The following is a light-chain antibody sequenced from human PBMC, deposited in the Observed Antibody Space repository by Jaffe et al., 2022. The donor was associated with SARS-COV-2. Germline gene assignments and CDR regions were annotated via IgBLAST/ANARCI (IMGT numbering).Light chain of an antibody. CDR1: QGINSH. Sequence: DIQLTQSPSFLSASVGDRVTITCRASQGINSHLAWFQQKPEKAPKLLIYTTSTLQTGVPSRFSGSGSGTEFTLTISSLQPEDFAAYYCQQLKSYPLTFGGGTKVEIK. CDR2: TTS. J-gene: IGKJ4*01. V-gene: IGKV1-9*01. CDR3: QQLKSYPLT.